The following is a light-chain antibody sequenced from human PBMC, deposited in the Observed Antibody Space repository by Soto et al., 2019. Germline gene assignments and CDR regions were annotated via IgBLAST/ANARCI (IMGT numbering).Light chain of an antibody. CDR1: QNVRSN. CDR2: GAS. Sequence: EIVMTQSPATLSVSPGDRATLSCRASQNVRSNLAWYQQKPGQAPRLLVYGASTRATGVPARFSGSGSGTEFTLTISSLQSEDFAVYYCQQFNDWPPAYTFGQGTKLEIK. J-gene: IGKJ2*01. V-gene: IGKV3-15*01. CDR3: QQFNDWPPAYT.